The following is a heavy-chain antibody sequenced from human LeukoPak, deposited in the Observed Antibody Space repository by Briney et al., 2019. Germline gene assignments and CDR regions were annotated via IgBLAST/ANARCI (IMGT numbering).Heavy chain of an antibody. D-gene: IGHD3-22*01. CDR2: ISGSGGST. Sequence: GGSLRLSCAASGFTFSSYAMSWVRQAPGKGLEWVSAISGSGGSTYYADSVKGRFTISRDNSKNTLYLQMNSLRAEDTAVYYCAKGGYYYDSSGYYETRYDYFDYWGQGTLVTVSS. CDR3: AKGGYYYDSSGYYETRYDYFDY. V-gene: IGHV3-23*01. CDR1: GFTFSSYA. J-gene: IGHJ4*02.